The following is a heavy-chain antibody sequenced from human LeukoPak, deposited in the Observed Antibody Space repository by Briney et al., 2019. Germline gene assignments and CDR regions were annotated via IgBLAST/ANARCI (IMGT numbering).Heavy chain of an antibody. J-gene: IGHJ4*02. CDR1: GGSISTYY. Sequence: SETLSLTCTVSGGSISTYYWSWIRQPPGKGLEWIGYIYYNGITNYNPSLKSRVTISVDTSRNHFSLKLSSVTAADTAVYYCARHTSNGGNSAFGYWGQGTLVTVSS. CDR2: IYYNGIT. CDR3: ARHTSNGGNSAFGY. V-gene: IGHV4-59*08. D-gene: IGHD4-23*01.